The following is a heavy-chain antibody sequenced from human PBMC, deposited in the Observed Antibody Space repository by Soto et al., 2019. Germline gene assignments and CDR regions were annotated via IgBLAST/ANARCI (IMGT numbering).Heavy chain of an antibody. D-gene: IGHD3-16*01. CDR2: IYWDDDK. V-gene: IGHV2-5*02. J-gene: IGHJ3*02. CDR1: GFSLSTSGVG. CDR3: AHRLMTSFKGAFDI. Sequence: QITLKESGPTLVKPTQTLTLTCTFSGFSLSTSGVGVGWIRQPPGKALEWLALIYWDDDKRYSPSLKSRLTITKDTAKNQVVLTMTNMDHVDTATYYCAHRLMTSFKGAFDIWGQGTMVTVSS.